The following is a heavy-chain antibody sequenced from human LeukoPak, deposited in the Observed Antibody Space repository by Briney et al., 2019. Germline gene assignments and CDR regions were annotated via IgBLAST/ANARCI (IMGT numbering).Heavy chain of an antibody. CDR3: ARVLGGYFDY. V-gene: IGHV4-34*01. D-gene: IGHD3-16*01. CDR2: INHSGST. J-gene: IGHJ4*02. CDR1: GFIFSSYW. Sequence: GSLRLSCAASGFIFSSYWMSWVRQPPGKGLEWIGEINHSGSTNYNPSLKSRVTISVDTSKNQFSLKLSSVTAADTAVYYCARVLGGYFDYWGQGTLVTVSS.